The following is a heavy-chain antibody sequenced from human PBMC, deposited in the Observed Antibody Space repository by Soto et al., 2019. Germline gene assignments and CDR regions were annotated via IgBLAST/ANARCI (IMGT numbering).Heavy chain of an antibody. J-gene: IGHJ5*02. CDR2: IWYDGSNK. Sequence: QVQLVESGGGVVQPGRSLRLSCAASGFTFSSYGMHWVRQAPGKGLEWVAVIWYDGSNKYYADSVKGRFTISRDNSKNTLYLQMNSRRAEDTAVDYCARDRSPFYDILTGRNWFDPWGQGTLDTVSS. V-gene: IGHV3-33*01. CDR1: GFTFSSYG. CDR3: ARDRSPFYDILTGRNWFDP. D-gene: IGHD3-9*01.